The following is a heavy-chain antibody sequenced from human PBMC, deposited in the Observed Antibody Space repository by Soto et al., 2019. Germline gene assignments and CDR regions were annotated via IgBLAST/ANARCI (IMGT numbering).Heavy chain of an antibody. CDR3: AREAAAGTAFDI. D-gene: IGHD6-13*01. Sequence: GGSLRLSCAASGFTFSSYDMHLVRQATGKGLEWVSAIGTAGDTYYPGSVKGRFTISRENAKNSLYLQMNSLRAGDTAVYYCAREAAAGTAFDIWGQGTMVTVSS. CDR1: GFTFSSYD. J-gene: IGHJ3*02. V-gene: IGHV3-13*01. CDR2: IGTAGDT.